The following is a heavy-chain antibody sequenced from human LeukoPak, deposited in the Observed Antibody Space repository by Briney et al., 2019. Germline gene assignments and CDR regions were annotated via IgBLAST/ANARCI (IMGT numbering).Heavy chain of an antibody. Sequence: PGGSLRLSCAASGFTFSDYYMSWIRQPPGKGLEWIGYIYYSGSTNYNPSLKSRVTISVDTSKNQFSLKLSSVTAADTAVYYCARANYYDSSYYFDYWGQGTLVTVSS. CDR1: GFTFSDYY. J-gene: IGHJ4*02. CDR2: IYYSGST. D-gene: IGHD3-22*01. V-gene: IGHV4-59*01. CDR3: ARANYYDSSYYFDY.